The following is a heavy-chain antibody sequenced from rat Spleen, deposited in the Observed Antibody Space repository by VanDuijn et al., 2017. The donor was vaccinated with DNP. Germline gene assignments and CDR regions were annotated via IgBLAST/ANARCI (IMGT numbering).Heavy chain of an antibody. V-gene: IGHV2-30*01. D-gene: IGHD1-1*01. CDR2: LWTGGST. CDR3: ASITTVFDY. CDR1: GFSLATYN. Sequence: QVQLKESGPGLVQPSQTLSLTCTVSGFSLATYNVHWVRQPPGKGLEWMGVLWTGGSTEYNSALKSRLSISRDTSKSQVFLKMNSLQTEDTAMYFCASITTVFDYWGQGVMVTVSS. J-gene: IGHJ2*01.